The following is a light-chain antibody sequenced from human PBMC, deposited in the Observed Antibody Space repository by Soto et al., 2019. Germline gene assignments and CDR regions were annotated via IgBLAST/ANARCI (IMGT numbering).Light chain of an antibody. V-gene: IGKV3-15*01. CDR2: GVS. Sequence: EFVMTQSPATLSVSPGDTATLSCRASQSVSSSLAWYQQKPGQAPRLLMYGVSTRATGVPARFSGSGSGTEFTLTISRLQSEDFAIYYCQQYYNWRPRFGQGTKVDI. CDR3: QQYYNWRPR. CDR1: QSVSSS. J-gene: IGKJ1*01.